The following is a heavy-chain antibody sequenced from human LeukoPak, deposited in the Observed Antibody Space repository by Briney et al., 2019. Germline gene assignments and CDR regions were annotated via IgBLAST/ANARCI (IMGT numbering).Heavy chain of an antibody. V-gene: IGHV3-23*01. J-gene: IGHJ4*02. D-gene: IGHD1-26*01. CDR1: GFTFSNYA. CDR3: ARARWELLEFGY. CDR2: ITGSGGGT. Sequence: GGSLRLSCAASGFTFSNYAMSWVRQAPGKGLEWVSSITGSGGGTYYADSMKGRFTISRDNSKTTLFLQMNSLRADDTAVYYCARARWELLEFGYWGQGTLVTVSS.